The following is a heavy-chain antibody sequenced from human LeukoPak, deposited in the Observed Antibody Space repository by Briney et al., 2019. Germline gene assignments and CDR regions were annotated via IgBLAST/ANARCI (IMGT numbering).Heavy chain of an antibody. CDR2: ISAYNGNT. V-gene: IGHV1-18*01. D-gene: IGHD3-3*02. J-gene: IGHJ4*02. CDR1: GYTFTSYG. CDR3: ARVLGPWVHYYFDY. Sequence: ASVKVSCKASGYTFTSYGISWVRQAPGQGLEWMGWISAYNGNTNYAQKLQGRVTMTTDTSTGTAYMELRSLRSDDTAVYYCARVLGPWVHYYFDYWGQGTLVTVSS.